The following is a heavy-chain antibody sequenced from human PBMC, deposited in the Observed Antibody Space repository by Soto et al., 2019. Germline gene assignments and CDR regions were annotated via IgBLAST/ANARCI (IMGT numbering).Heavy chain of an antibody. CDR1: GGSISSYY. CDR2: IYYSGST. Sequence: PSETLSITCTVSGGSISSYYWSWIRQPPGKGLERIGYIYYSGSTNYNPSLKSRVSISVDTSKNQFSLKLSSVTAADTAVYYCGRGYCSGGSCGLFDYWGQGTLVTVSS. D-gene: IGHD2-15*01. J-gene: IGHJ4*02. CDR3: GRGYCSGGSCGLFDY. V-gene: IGHV4-59*01.